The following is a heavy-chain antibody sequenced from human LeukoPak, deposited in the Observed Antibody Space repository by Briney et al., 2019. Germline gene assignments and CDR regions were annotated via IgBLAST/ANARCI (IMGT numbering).Heavy chain of an antibody. D-gene: IGHD4-11*01. CDR1: GFTFSTYW. J-gene: IGHJ6*02. Sequence: GGSLRLSCAAAGFTFSTYWMSWVRQAPGKGLEWVANIKQDGSEKYYVDSVKGRFTISRDNAKNSLYLQMNSLRAEDTAVYYCARGHGSYSEDSSDYALPYYYYYYGMDVWGQGTTVTVSS. V-gene: IGHV3-7*01. CDR2: IKQDGSEK. CDR3: ARGHGSYSEDSSDYALPYYYYYYGMDV.